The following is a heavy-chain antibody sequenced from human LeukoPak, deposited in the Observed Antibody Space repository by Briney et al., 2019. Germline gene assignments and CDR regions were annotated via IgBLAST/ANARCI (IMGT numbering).Heavy chain of an antibody. D-gene: IGHD2-2*01. CDR1: GYTFTGYY. CDR3: ARGRPDIVVVPAAALDY. J-gene: IGHJ4*02. Sequence: GASVTVSCTASGYTFTGYYMHWVRQAPGQGLEWMGWINPNSGGTNYAQKFQGRVTMTRDTSISTAYMELSRLRADDTAVYYCARGRPDIVVVPAAALDYWGQGTLVTVSS. CDR2: INPNSGGT. V-gene: IGHV1-2*02.